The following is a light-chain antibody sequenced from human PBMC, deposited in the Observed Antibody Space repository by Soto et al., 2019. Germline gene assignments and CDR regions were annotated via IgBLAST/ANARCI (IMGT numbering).Light chain of an antibody. CDR1: NIGSKG. V-gene: IGLV3-21*02. J-gene: IGLJ1*01. Sequence: SYVVTQPPSVSVAPGQTARITCGGNNIGSKGVHWYQQKPGQAPVLVVYDDADRPSGIPERFSGSNSGNTATLTISRVEPGDEGDYYCQVWDSTSAHQYVFGTGTKLTV. CDR2: DDA. CDR3: QVWDSTSAHQYV.